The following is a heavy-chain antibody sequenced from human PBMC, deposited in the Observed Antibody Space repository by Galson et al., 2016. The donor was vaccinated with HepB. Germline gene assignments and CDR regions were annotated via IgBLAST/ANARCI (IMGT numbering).Heavy chain of an antibody. CDR2: IRQDGRET. V-gene: IGHV3-7*01. J-gene: IGHJ4*02. Sequence: SLRLPCAVSGFSFNDHWMSWVRQAPGKGLEWVANIRQDGRETYYVDSVEGRFTISRDNARNSLSLHMRSLGAEDTAVYFCARESYCSSTSCDGKLDYWGQGTLVTVSS. CDR1: GFSFNDHW. D-gene: IGHD2-2*01. CDR3: ARESYCSSTSCDGKLDY.